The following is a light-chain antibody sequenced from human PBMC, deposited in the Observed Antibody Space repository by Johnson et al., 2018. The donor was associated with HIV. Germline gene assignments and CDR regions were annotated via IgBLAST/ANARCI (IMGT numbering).Light chain of an antibody. CDR2: GNN. V-gene: IGLV1-51*01. Sequence: QSVLTQPPSVSAAPGQKVTISCSGSSSNIGNNYVSWYQQVPGTAPKLLIYGNNKRPSGIPDRFSGSKSGTSATLGITGLQTGDEADYYCGTLDSSRRVGFCGTRTKCTV. CDR1: SSNIGNNY. CDR3: GTLDSSRRVGF. J-gene: IGLJ1*01.